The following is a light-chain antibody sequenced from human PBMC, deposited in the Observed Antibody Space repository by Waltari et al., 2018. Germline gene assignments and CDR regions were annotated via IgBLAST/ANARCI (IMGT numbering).Light chain of an antibody. CDR2: RVS. CDR1: QSLVHTDGNPH. V-gene: IGKV2-30*02. J-gene: IGKJ2*01. Sequence: DVVMTQSPLSLPVTLGQAASISCKSSQSLVHTDGNPHLTWFHQRPGQSPRRLIYRVSIRDSGVPDRCSGRGSGTDFTLRISRVEAEDVGVYYCMQGTHWPYTFGQGTKLDIK. CDR3: MQGTHWPYT.